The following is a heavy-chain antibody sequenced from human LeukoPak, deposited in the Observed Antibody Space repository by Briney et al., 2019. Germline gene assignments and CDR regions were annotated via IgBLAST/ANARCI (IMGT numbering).Heavy chain of an antibody. V-gene: IGHV3-23*01. CDR3: AKGRGWNPDWFVP. D-gene: IGHD1-1*01. J-gene: IGHJ5*02. Sequence: GGSLRLSCAASGFTFSSYAMNWVRQAPGKGLEWVSAISGDGASTYYADSVKGRFTISRDNSKNTLYLQMNSLRAEDTAVYYCAKGRGWNPDWFVPWGQGTLVTVSS. CDR2: ISGDGAST. CDR1: GFTFSSYA.